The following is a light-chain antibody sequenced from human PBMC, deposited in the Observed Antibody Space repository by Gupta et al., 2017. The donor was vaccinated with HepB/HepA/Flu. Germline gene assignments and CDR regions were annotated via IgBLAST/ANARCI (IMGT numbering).Light chain of an antibody. Sequence: EIVMTQSPVTPSVSPGERATLSCRASESINNNLVWYQQKPGQAPRVLIYAASTRATGIPARFSGSGSGTEFTLTISSLQSDDFGIYYCQQYHKWPLYTFGQGTKVEI. CDR2: AAS. CDR1: ESINNN. CDR3: QQYHKWPLYT. J-gene: IGKJ2*01. V-gene: IGKV3-15*01.